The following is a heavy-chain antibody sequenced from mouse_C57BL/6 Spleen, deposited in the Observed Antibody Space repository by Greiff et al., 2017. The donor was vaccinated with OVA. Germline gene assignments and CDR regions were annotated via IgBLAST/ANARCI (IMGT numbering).Heavy chain of an antibody. J-gene: IGHJ4*01. Sequence: QVQLQQPGAELVKPGASVKLSCKASGYTFTSYWMHWVKQRPGQGLEWIGMIHPTSGSTNYNEKFKSKATLTVDKSSSTAYMQLSSLTSEDSAVYYCAAYYSILYAMDYWGQGTSVTVAS. D-gene: IGHD2-5*01. V-gene: IGHV1-64*01. CDR1: GYTFTSYW. CDR2: IHPTSGST. CDR3: AAYYSILYAMDY.